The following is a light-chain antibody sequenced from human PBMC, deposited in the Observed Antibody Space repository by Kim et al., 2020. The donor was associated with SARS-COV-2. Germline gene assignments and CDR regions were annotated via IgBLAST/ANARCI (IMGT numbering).Light chain of an antibody. CDR1: QSITRW. J-gene: IGKJ2*01. Sequence: SASVGDRVTMTCRASQSITRWLAWNQQKPGKAPKLLIYDASSLKRGVPSRFSGSGSGTEFTLTISSLQPDDFATYYCNQYNSYSHTFGQGTKLEI. CDR2: DAS. CDR3: NQYNSYSHT. V-gene: IGKV1-5*01.